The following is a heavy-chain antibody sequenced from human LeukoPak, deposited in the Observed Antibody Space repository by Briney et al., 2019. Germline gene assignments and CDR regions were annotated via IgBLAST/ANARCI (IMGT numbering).Heavy chain of an antibody. J-gene: IGHJ4*02. CDR1: GFTFSSYA. V-gene: IGHV3-23*01. D-gene: IGHD3-9*01. CDR3: AKDSEDYDILTGYLFDY. CDR2: INGSGGST. Sequence: GGSLRLSCAASGFTFSSYAMSWVRQAPGKGLEWVSAINGSGGSTYYADSVKGRFTISRDNSKNTLYLQMNSLRAEDTAVYYCAKDSEDYDILTGYLFDYWGQGTLVTVSS.